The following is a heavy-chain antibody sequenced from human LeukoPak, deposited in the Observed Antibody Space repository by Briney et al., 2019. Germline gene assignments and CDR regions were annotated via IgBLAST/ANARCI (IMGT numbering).Heavy chain of an antibody. D-gene: IGHD5-24*01. CDR1: GFTFSSYS. J-gene: IGHJ4*02. V-gene: IGHV3-21*01. CDR2: FRFTGSYI. CDR3: XRXXXRXDXXNSDY. Sequence: GGSLRLSCAASGFTFSSYSMNWVRQAPGRGLEWVSSFRFTGSYIYYADSVKGRFTISRDDAKNLLSLQMISLRVEDTAVYYXXRXXXRXDXXNSDYWGQGTLVTVSS.